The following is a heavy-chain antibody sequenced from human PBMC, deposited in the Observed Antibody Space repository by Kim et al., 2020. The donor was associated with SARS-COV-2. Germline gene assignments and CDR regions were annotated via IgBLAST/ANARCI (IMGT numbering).Heavy chain of an antibody. CDR3: ARDRSYGSPYYYGMDV. Sequence: GGSLRLSCAASGFTFSDYYMSWIRQAPGKGLEWVSYISSSSSYTNYADSVKGRFTISRDNAKNSLYLQMNSLRAEDTAVYYCARDRSYGSPYYYGMDVWGQGTTVTVSS. D-gene: IGHD5-18*01. CDR1: GFTFSDYY. CDR2: ISSSSSYT. V-gene: IGHV3-11*06. J-gene: IGHJ6*02.